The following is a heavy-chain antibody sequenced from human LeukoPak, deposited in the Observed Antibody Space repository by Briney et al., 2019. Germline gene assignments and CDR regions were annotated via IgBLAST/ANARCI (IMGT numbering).Heavy chain of an antibody. D-gene: IGHD3-9*01. CDR1: GFTFSNYA. CDR2: ISGSGGST. J-gene: IGHJ4*02. CDR3: AKQGVRYFDWLPYPDY. Sequence: GGSLRLSCAASGFTFSNYAMSWVRQAPGKVLEWVSAISGSGGSTYYADSVKGRFTISRDNSKNTLYLQMNSLRAEDTAVYYCAKQGVRYFDWLPYPDYWGQGTLVTVSS. V-gene: IGHV3-23*01.